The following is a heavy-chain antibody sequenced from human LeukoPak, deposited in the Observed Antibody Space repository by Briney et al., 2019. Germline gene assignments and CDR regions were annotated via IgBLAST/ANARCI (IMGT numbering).Heavy chain of an antibody. CDR1: GYTFITSD. J-gene: IGHJ4*02. Sequence: ASVKVSCKASGYTFITSDISWVRQAPGQGLEWMGWISAYNGNTNYAQKIQGRLTMTTDTSTNTAYVELRSLRSDDTAVYYCARSAVADTLWAYYFDCWGQGSLVTVSS. CDR3: ARSAVADTLWAYYFDC. V-gene: IGHV1-18*01. D-gene: IGHD6-19*01. CDR2: ISAYNGNT.